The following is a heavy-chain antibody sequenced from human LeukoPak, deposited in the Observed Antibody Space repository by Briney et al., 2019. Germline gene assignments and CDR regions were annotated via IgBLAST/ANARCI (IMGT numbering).Heavy chain of an antibody. CDR1: GFIFSNYI. CDR3: ARAEGSWYFHY. CDR2: IKQDGTEK. J-gene: IGHJ4*02. Sequence: GGSLRLSCAASGFIFSNYITNWVRQAPGKGLEWVANIKQDGTEKYYVDSVKGRFTISRDNAKTSLYLQMNSLRAEDTAVYYCARAEGSWYFHYWGQGTLVTVSS. V-gene: IGHV3-7*01. D-gene: IGHD6-13*01.